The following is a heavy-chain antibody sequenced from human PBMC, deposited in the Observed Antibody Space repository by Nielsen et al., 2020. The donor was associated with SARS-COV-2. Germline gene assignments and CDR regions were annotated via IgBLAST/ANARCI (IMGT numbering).Heavy chain of an antibody. CDR2: ISYDGSNK. J-gene: IGHJ6*02. Sequence: GESLKISCAASGFTFSSYAMHWVRQAPGKGLEWVAVISYDGSNKYYADSVKGRFTISRDNSKNTLYLQMNSLRAEDTAVYYCARGHYYYYGMDVWGQGTTVTVSS. CDR3: ARGHYYYYGMDV. CDR1: GFTFSSYA. V-gene: IGHV3-30-3*01.